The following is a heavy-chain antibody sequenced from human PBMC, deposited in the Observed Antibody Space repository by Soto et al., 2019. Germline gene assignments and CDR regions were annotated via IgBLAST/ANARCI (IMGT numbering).Heavy chain of an antibody. CDR3: ARGPGRFYLYYFDY. J-gene: IGHJ4*02. D-gene: IGHD3-3*01. CDR2: ISYDGSNK. CDR1: GFTFSSYA. Sequence: PGGSLRLSCAASGFTFSSYAMHWVRQAPGKGLEWVAVISYDGSNKYYADSVKGRFTISRDNSKNTLYLQMNSLRAEDTAVYYCARGPGRFYLYYFDYWGQGXLVTVYS. V-gene: IGHV3-30-3*01.